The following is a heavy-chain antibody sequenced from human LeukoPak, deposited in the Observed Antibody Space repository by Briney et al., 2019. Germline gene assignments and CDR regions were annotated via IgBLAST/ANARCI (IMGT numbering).Heavy chain of an antibody. CDR3: ARDNNWNYPDY. V-gene: IGHV3-74*01. D-gene: IGHD1-7*01. J-gene: IGHJ4*02. CDR2: ISGDGSST. CDR1: GFTFSNHW. Sequence: GGSLTLSCAASGFTFSNHWMHWVRQAPGKGLVWVSRISGDGSSTRYADSVKGRFTISRDNAKNTPFLQMNSLRAEDTAVYYCARDNNWNYPDYWGQGTLVTVSS.